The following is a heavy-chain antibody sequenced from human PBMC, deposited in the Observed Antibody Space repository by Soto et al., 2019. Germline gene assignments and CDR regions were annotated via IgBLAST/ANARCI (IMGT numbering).Heavy chain of an antibody. J-gene: IGHJ6*02. Sequence: KPWGALSLSCAASGFTFISYSMNWVRQAPGKGLEWVSSISSSSSYIYYADAVKGRFTISRDNAKNSLYLQMNSLRAEDTAVYYCARDPAGAIAAAGHYYGMDVWGQGTTVTAP. V-gene: IGHV3-21*01. CDR1: GFTFISYS. CDR2: ISSSSSYI. CDR3: ARDPAGAIAAAGHYYGMDV. D-gene: IGHD6-13*01.